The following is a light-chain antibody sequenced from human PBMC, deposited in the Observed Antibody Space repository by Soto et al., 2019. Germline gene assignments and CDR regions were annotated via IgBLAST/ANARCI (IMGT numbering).Light chain of an antibody. CDR3: QQYNSYSWT. Sequence: DIHMTQSPSSLSGSVGDRVTITSRASQSTSSYLNWYQQKPGKAPKLLIYAASSLQSGVPSRFSGSGSGTEFTLTISSLQPDDFATYYCQQYNSYSWTFGQGTKVDI. V-gene: IGKV1-39*01. CDR1: QSTSSY. CDR2: AAS. J-gene: IGKJ1*01.